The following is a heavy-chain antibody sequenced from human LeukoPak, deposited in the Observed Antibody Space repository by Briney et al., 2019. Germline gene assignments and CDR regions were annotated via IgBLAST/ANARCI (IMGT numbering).Heavy chain of an antibody. Sequence: ASVKVSCKASGCSFTGYYLHWVRQAPGQGLEWMGWINPNSGDTTYAQNFQGRVTMTRDTSISTAYMELSRLIFDDTAVYYCARVWNYDSRGFNYWGRGTQVTVSS. CDR1: GCSFTGYY. J-gene: IGHJ4*02. D-gene: IGHD3-22*01. V-gene: IGHV1-2*02. CDR2: INPNSGDT. CDR3: ARVWNYDSRGFNY.